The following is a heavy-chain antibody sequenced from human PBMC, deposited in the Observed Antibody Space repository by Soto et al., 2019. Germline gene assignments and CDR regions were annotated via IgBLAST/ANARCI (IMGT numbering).Heavy chain of an antibody. V-gene: IGHV4-31*03. CDR2: IYYTGGA. J-gene: IGHJ4*02. CDR3: ARGLTMLRGVMDS. Sequence: SETLCLTGTVSCGSIISGGDYWSWIRQRPGKGLEWIGYIYYTGGAYYNPSLKSRLTLSVDTAKSQFSLQLTSVTAADTAVYFCARGLTMLRGVMDSWGQGTLVTVSS. CDR1: CGSIISGGDY. D-gene: IGHD3-10*01.